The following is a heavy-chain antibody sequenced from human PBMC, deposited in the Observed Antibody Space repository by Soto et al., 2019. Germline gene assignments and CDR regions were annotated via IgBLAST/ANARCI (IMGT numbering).Heavy chain of an antibody. CDR2: ITGSGATT. CDR1: GFTFDNHA. CDR3: AKTYGRRYCDY. V-gene: IGHV3-23*01. J-gene: IGHJ4*02. Sequence: EVQLLESGGGLVQPGGSLRLSCAASGFTFDNHAMTWVRQAPGKGLEWGSTITGSGATTWYADSVTGRFTVARDNSKGTPDLQMDSLRAEDTGMYYCAKTYGRRYCDYWGQGTLATVSS. D-gene: IGHD3-9*01.